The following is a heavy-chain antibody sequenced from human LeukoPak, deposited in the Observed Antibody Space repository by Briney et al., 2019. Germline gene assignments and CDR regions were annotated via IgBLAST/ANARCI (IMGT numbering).Heavy chain of an antibody. CDR3: ARGVRTDSFDY. D-gene: IGHD1-14*01. Sequence: SETLSLTCTVSGGSISSYYWSWIRQPPGKGLEWIGYIYYSGSTNYNPSLKSRVTISVDTSKNQFSLKLSSVTAADTAVYYCARGVRTDSFDYRGQGTLVTVSS. J-gene: IGHJ4*02. CDR1: GGSISSYY. CDR2: IYYSGST. V-gene: IGHV4-59*01.